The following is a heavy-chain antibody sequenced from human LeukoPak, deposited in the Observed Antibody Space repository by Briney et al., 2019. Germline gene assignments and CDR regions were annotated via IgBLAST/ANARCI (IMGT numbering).Heavy chain of an antibody. Sequence: ASVKVSCKASGGTFSSYAISWVRPAPGQGLEWMGGIIPIFGTANYAQKFQGRVTITADESTSTAYMELSSLRSEDTAVYYCARSWVTYGDYSPTMDYWGQGTLVTVSS. CDR1: GGTFSSYA. V-gene: IGHV1-69*13. D-gene: IGHD4-17*01. CDR3: ARSWVTYGDYSPTMDY. J-gene: IGHJ4*02. CDR2: IIPIFGTA.